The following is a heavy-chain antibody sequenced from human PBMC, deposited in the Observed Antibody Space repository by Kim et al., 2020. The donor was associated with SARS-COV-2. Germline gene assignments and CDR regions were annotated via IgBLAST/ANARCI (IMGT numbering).Heavy chain of an antibody. CDR3: VRHRGAGYLPFSMDV. V-gene: IGHV5-51*01. Sequence: GESLKISCKVSGYNFNDQYIAWVRQMPGKGLEWMGIVYPLDSETTYSPSFQGQVTISADKSIDTAYLHWSSLKASDTAIYYCVRHRGAGYLPFSMDVWGKGTTVIVSS. D-gene: IGHD5-12*01. CDR1: GYNFNDQY. J-gene: IGHJ6*03. CDR2: VYPLDSET.